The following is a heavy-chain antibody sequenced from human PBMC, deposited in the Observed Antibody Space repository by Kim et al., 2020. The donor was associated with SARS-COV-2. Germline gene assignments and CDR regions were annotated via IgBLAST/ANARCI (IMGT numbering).Heavy chain of an antibody. D-gene: IGHD2-2*02. CDR1: GYTFTSYG. V-gene: IGHV1-18*04. CDR2: ISAYNGNT. CDR3: ARDAIGYCSSTSCYTFDY. Sequence: ASVKVSCKASGYTFTSYGISWVRQAPGQGLEWMGWISAYNGNTNYAQKLQGRVTMTTDTSTSTAYMELRSLRSDDTAVYYCARDAIGYCSSTSCYTFDYWGQGTLVTVSS. J-gene: IGHJ4*02.